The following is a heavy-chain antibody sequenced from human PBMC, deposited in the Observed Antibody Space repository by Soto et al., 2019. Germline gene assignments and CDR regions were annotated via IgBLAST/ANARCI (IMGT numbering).Heavy chain of an antibody. CDR1: GGSISSYY. CDR3: ARDRPAAGGYSFDY. CDR2: IHYSGIT. J-gene: IGHJ4*01. D-gene: IGHD6-13*01. Sequence: QVQLQESGPGLVKPSETLSLTCTVSGGSISSYYWSWIRQPPGKGLEWIGYIHYSGITNYNPSLKSRVTISVDTSNNQFSLNLSSVTAADTAVYYCARDRPAAGGYSFDYWGQGTLVTVSS. V-gene: IGHV4-59*01.